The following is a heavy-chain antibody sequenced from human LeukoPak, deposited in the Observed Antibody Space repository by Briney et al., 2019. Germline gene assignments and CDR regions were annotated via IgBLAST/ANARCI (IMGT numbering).Heavy chain of an antibody. CDR3: AKDRVVVAAIPIYYFDY. CDR2: ISYDGSNK. J-gene: IGHJ4*02. V-gene: IGHV3-30*04. CDR1: GFTFSSCA. D-gene: IGHD2-15*01. Sequence: GRSLRLSCAASGFTFSSCAMHWVRQAPGKGLEWVAVISYDGSNKYYADSVKGRFTISRDNSKNTLYLQMNSLRAEDTAVYYCAKDRVVVAAIPIYYFDYWGQGTLVTVSS.